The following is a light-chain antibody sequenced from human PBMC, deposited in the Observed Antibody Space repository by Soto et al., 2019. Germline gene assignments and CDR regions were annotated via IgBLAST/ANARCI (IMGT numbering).Light chain of an antibody. CDR2: ADN. Sequence: QSVLTQPPSVSGAPGQRVTISCTGTTSNIGAGYDVHWYQQLPGTVPKLLVYADNIRPSGVPDRFSSSKSGTSASLAITGLQVDDEADYYCHSYDSTLSGSIFGGGTKLNVL. CDR1: TSNIGAGYD. CDR3: HSYDSTLSGSI. V-gene: IGLV1-40*01. J-gene: IGLJ2*01.